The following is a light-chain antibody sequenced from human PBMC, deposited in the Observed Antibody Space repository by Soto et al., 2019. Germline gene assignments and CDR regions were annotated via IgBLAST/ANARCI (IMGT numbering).Light chain of an antibody. CDR3: QHYDGSPLT. CDR1: QSISSAH. J-gene: IGKJ4*01. Sequence: EVVLTQSPGTLSLSPGERGTLSCRASQSISSAHLVWYQQKPGQAPRLLIYGASSRATGIPDRFSGSRSGTDFTLTISRLEPEDFAVYYCQHYDGSPLTFGGGTKVELK. CDR2: GAS. V-gene: IGKV3-20*01.